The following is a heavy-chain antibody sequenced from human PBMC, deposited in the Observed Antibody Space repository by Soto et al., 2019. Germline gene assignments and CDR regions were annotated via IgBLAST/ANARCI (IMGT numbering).Heavy chain of an antibody. Sequence: QVQLVQSGAEVKKPGASVKVSCKASGYTFTSYAMHWVRQAPGQRLEWMGWINAGNGNTKYSQKFQGRVTITRDTPASTANLELGSLGSEETAVYYCAGNRNPYSRSFPYYYSSMAVWAKGPRSPSP. CDR1: GYTFTSYA. D-gene: IGHD6-13*01. CDR2: INAGNGNT. CDR3: AGNRNPYSRSFPYYYSSMAV. V-gene: IGHV1-3*01. J-gene: IGHJ6*03.